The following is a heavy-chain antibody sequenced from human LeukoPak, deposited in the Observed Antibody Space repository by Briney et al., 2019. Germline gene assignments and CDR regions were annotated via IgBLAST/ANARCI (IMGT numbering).Heavy chain of an antibody. D-gene: IGHD2-21*02. CDR1: GGSISSGGYS. CDR3: ARVPIVVVTATLAGFDY. Sequence: SETLSLTCAVSGGSISSGGYSWSWIRQPPGKGLEWIGYIYHSGSTYYNPSLKSRVTISVDRSKNQFSLKLSSVTAADTAVYYCARVPIVVVTATLAGFDYWGQGTPVTVSS. J-gene: IGHJ4*02. V-gene: IGHV4-30-2*01. CDR2: IYHSGST.